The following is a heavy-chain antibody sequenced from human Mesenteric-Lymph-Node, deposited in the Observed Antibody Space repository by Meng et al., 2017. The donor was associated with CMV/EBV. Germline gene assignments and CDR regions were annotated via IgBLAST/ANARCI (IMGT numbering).Heavy chain of an antibody. V-gene: IGHV3-21*01. CDR1: GFTFSSYS. CDR2: ISSSSSYI. Sequence: GESLKISCAASGFTFSSYSMNWVRQAPGKGLEWVSSISSSSSYIYYADSVKGRFTISRDNAKNSLYLQMNSLRAEDTAVYYCARELLRGWFDPWGQGTLVTVSS. J-gene: IGHJ5*02. D-gene: IGHD2-15*01. CDR3: ARELLRGWFDP.